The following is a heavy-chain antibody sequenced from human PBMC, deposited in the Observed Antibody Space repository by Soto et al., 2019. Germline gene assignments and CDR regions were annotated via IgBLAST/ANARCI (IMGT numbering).Heavy chain of an antibody. V-gene: IGHV3-9*01. CDR2: ISWNSGSI. D-gene: IGHD7-27*01. CDR1: GFTFDDYA. CDR3: AKGLRTGGGYCYGMDV. J-gene: IGHJ6*02. Sequence: GGSLRLSCAASGFTFDDYAMHWVRQAPGKGLEWVSSISWNSGSIGYADSVKGRFTISRDNAKNSLYLQMNSLRAEDTALYYCAKGLRTGGGYCYGMDVWGQGTTVTVSS.